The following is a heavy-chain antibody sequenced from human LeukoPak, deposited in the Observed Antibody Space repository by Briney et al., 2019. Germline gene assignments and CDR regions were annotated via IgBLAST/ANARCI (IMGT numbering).Heavy chain of an antibody. CDR2: IYYSGTT. V-gene: IGHV4-59*01. CDR1: GGSISSYY. CDR3: GRDRYSSGWYPGLDY. Sequence: SETLSLTCTVSGGSISSYYWSWIRQPPGKGLEWIGYIYYSGTTNYNPSLKSRLTISLDTSRNELSLKLTSVTAADTAVYYSGRDRYSSGWYPGLDYWGQGILVTVSS. D-gene: IGHD6-19*01. J-gene: IGHJ4*02.